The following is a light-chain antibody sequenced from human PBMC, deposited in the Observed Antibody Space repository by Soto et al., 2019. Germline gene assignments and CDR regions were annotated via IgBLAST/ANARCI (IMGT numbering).Light chain of an antibody. CDR1: QSVSSY. Sequence: VLTQSPATLSLTPGERATLSCRASQSVSSYLAWYQQKPGQAPRLLIYDTSNRATGVPARFSGSGSGTDFTLTISSLEPEDCAIYYCQQRQYWPPITFGQGTRLAI. J-gene: IGKJ5*01. CDR2: DTS. V-gene: IGKV3-11*01. CDR3: QQRQYWPPIT.